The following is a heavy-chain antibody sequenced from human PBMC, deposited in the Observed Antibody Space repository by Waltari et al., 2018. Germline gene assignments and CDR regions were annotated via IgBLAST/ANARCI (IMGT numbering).Heavy chain of an antibody. D-gene: IGHD5-12*01. J-gene: IGHJ4*02. Sequence: QVQLQESGPGLVKPSETLSLTCTVSGGSISSSYWSWIRQPPGKGLEWIGYIYYSGSTNYNPSLKSRVTISVDTSKNQFSLKLSSVTAADTAVYYCARVSGRLGACFDYWGQGTLVTVSS. CDR2: IYYSGST. CDR3: ARVSGRLGACFDY. CDR1: GGSISSSY. V-gene: IGHV4-59*01.